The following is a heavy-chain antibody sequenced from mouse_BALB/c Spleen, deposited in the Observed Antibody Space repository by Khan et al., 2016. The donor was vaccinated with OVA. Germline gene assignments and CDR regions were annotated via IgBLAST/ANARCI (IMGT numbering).Heavy chain of an antibody. CDR1: GFIFSDYY. J-gene: IGHJ3*01. CDR3: DRGYYGDPFSY. V-gene: IGHV5-4*02. CDR2: ISDGGSYT. Sequence: EVELVESGGGLVKPGGSLKLSCAAFGFIFSDYYMYWVRQTPEKRLEWVATISDGGSYTYYVDSVKGRFTISRDDAKNNLYLQMSSLKSEDTAICYCDRGYYGDPFSYWGQGTLVTVSA. D-gene: IGHD2-13*01.